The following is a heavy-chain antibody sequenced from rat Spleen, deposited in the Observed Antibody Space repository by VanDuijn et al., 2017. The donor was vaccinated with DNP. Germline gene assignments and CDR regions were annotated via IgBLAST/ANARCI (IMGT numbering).Heavy chain of an antibody. V-gene: IGHV5-7*01. D-gene: IGHD1-1*01. Sequence: EVQLVESGGGLVQPGRSLKLSCAASGFTFSDHNMAWVRQAPKKGLEWVATINYDGSNTYYRDSVKGRFTISRDNAKSTLYLQMDSLRSEDTATYYCTTGYYYSGDDYVMDAWGQGASVTVSS. J-gene: IGHJ4*01. CDR3: TTGYYYSGDDYVMDA. CDR1: GFTFSDHN. CDR2: INYDGSNT.